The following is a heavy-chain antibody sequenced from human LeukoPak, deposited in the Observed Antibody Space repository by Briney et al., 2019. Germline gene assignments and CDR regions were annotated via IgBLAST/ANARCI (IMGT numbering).Heavy chain of an antibody. CDR2: ISWNSGSI. J-gene: IGHJ4*02. CDR3: AKDIAPLTGVFDY. Sequence: LSLTCTVSGGSISSYYWSWVRQAPGKGLEWVSGISWNSGSIGYADSVKGRFTISRDNAKNSLYLQMNSLRAEDTALYYCAKDIAPLTGVFDYWGQGTLVTVSS. V-gene: IGHV3-9*01. CDR1: GGSISSYY. D-gene: IGHD3-10*01.